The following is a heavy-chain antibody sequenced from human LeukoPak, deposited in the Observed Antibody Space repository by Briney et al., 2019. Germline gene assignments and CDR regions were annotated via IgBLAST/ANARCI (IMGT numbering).Heavy chain of an antibody. Sequence: PGGSLRLSCAASGFTVSSNYMSWVRQAPGKGLEYISVTYSSGTTYYADSVRDRFTISRDNSRNTLYLQVNSLRPEDTAVYYCAREPTYSSSLDYWGQGTLVTVSS. CDR2: TYSSGTT. J-gene: IGHJ4*02. CDR1: GFTVSSNY. V-gene: IGHV3-53*01. CDR3: AREPTYSSSLDY. D-gene: IGHD6-6*01.